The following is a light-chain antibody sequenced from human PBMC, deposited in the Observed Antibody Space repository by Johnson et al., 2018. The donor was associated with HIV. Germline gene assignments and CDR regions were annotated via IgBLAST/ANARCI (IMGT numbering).Light chain of an antibody. Sequence: QSVLTQPPSVSAAPGQKVTISCSGSTSTIGNNYVSWYQVLPGTAPKLLIYENDKRPSGIPDRFSGSKSGTSATLGITGLQTGDEADYYCGTWDGSLSAGAVFGTGTKVTVL. CDR2: END. V-gene: IGLV1-51*02. CDR3: GTWDGSLSAGAV. J-gene: IGLJ1*01. CDR1: TSTIGNNY.